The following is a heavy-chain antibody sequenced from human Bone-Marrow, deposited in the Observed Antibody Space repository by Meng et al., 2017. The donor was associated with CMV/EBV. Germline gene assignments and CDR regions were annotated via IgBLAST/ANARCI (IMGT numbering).Heavy chain of an antibody. CDR3: ARDLESYFQAGELDC. D-gene: IGHD1-26*01. J-gene: IGHJ4*02. CDR1: GFTVSSYS. Sequence: GGSLRLSCAASGFTVSSYSMNWVRQAPEKGLEWVSSISRSGRYIYYADSVKGRFTISRDSAKNSLYLQMNTLRAEDTAVYYCARDLESYFQAGELDCWGQGTLVTVSS. V-gene: IGHV3-21*01. CDR2: ISRSGRYI.